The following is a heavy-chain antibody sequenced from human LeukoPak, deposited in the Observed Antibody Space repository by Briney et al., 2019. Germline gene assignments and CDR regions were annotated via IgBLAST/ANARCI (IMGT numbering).Heavy chain of an antibody. CDR3: AKASPQLLEVIFDY. CDR2: ISGSGGST. V-gene: IGHV3-23*01. D-gene: IGHD3-10*01. CDR1: GFTFSSYG. J-gene: IGHJ4*02. Sequence: GGSLRLSCAASGFTFSSYGMSWVRQAPGKGLEWVSAISGSGGSTYYADSVRGRFTISRDNSKNTLYLQMNSLRAEDTAVYYCAKASPQLLEVIFDYWGQGTLVTVSS.